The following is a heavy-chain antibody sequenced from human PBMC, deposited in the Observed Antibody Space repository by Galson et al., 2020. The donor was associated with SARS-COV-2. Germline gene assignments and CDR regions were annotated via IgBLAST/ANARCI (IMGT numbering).Heavy chain of an antibody. CDR2: IDPSDSST. V-gene: IGHV5-10-1*01. CDR3: ARRVVVPTTMPGGYYYYYYYMDV. Sequence: HGESLKISCKGSGYSFTNNWITWVRQMPGKGLEWMGTIDPSDSSTNYSPSFQRHVTISADKSISTAFLQWSSLKASDTAMNYCARRVVVPTTMPGGYYYYYYYMDVWGKGTTVTVSS. CDR1: GYSFTNNW. D-gene: IGHD2-2*01. J-gene: IGHJ6*03.